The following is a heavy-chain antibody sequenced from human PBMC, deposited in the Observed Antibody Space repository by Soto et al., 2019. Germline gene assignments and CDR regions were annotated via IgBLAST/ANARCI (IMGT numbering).Heavy chain of an antibody. CDR2: LYWDEDK. D-gene: IGHD2-21*02. J-gene: IGHJ6*02. CDR3: VQSRCGGDCLEIYSSHAYNGLDV. V-gene: IGHV2-5*02. CDR1: GLSLRTTGVG. Sequence: QVTLKESGPTLVKPTQTLTLTCTVSGLSLRTTGVGVGWVRQPPGKALEWLALLYWDEDKRYSPSLRSRLTIAKDISEKQVVLTMTNIDTVDTATYDCVQSRCGGDCLEIYSSHAYNGLDVWGQGTTVTVSS.